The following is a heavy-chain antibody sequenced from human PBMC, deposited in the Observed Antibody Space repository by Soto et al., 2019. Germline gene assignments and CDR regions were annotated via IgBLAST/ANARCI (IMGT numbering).Heavy chain of an antibody. CDR3: ARAWFGELSL. D-gene: IGHD3-10*01. V-gene: IGHV3-74*01. CDR2: INSDGSIT. J-gene: IGHJ4*02. Sequence: EVQLVESGGCIVQPGGSLRLSCAVSGSTFSSYWMHWVRQDPGKGLVWVSRINSDGSITTYADSVKGRFTISRDNAKNTLYLQMNSLRAEDTAVYYCARAWFGELSLWGQGTLVTVAS. CDR1: GSTFSSYW.